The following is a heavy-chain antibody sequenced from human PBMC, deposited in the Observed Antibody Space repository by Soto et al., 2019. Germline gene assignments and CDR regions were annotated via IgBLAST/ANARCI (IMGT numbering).Heavy chain of an antibody. J-gene: IGHJ5*02. CDR1: GYTFTTYD. CDR2: MNPNSVNT. Sequence: ASVKVSCKVSGYTFTTYDINWVRQASRQGLEWMGGMNPNSVNTGDTQKLQGRVTMTRNTYIRTAYVELSSLRSEDTAVYYCARVGAYDFWSGDYSNWMKPRGLGTLVTISS. D-gene: IGHD3-3*01. V-gene: IGHV1-8*01. CDR3: ARVGAYDFWSGDYSNWMKP.